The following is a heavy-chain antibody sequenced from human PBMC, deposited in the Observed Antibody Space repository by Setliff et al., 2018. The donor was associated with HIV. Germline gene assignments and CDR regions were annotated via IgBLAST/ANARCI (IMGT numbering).Heavy chain of an antibody. Sequence: NPSETLSLTCTVSGDSFNNYHWSWIRQPPGEGLQFLGFLHYRGSPIYNPSLKSRVKISVDTSKNQFSLNLTSVTAADTAVYYRARSVARDYWYFGHWGRGTLVTVS. J-gene: IGHJ2*01. CDR2: LHYRGSP. V-gene: IGHV4-59*01. CDR1: GDSFNNYH. CDR3: ARSVARDYWYFGH. D-gene: IGHD6-6*01.